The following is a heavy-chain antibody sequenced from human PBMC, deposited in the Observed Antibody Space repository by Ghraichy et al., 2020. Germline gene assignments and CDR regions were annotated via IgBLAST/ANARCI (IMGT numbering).Heavy chain of an antibody. CDR3: AKFSFPGRDHYDYIWGSFIPYYSYYYGMDV. CDR1: GFTFSSYA. CDR2: ISGSGGST. Sequence: AGSLRLSCAASGFTFSSYAMSWVRQAPGKGLEWVSAISGSGGSTYYADSVKGRFTISRDNSKNTLYLQMNSLRAEDTAVYYCAKFSFPGRDHYDYIWGSFIPYYSYYYGMDVWGQGTTVTVSS. D-gene: IGHD3-16*01. V-gene: IGHV3-23*01. J-gene: IGHJ6*02.